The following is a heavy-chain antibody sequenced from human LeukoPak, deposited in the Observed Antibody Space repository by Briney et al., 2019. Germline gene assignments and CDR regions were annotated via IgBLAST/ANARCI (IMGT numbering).Heavy chain of an antibody. J-gene: IGHJ4*02. Sequence: GGSLRLSCAASGSTFSSYSMNWVRQAPGKGLEWVSSISSSSSYIYYADSVKGRFTISRDNAKNSLYLQMNSLRAEDTAVYYCATSIAVAGRGVFDYWGQGTLVTVSS. V-gene: IGHV3-21*01. CDR3: ATSIAVAGRGVFDY. CDR2: ISSSSSYI. D-gene: IGHD6-19*01. CDR1: GSTFSSYS.